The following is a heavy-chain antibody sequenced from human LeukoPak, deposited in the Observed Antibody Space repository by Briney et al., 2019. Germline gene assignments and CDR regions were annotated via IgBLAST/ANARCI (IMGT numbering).Heavy chain of an antibody. D-gene: IGHD4-17*01. CDR1: GFTFSSYG. CDR2: IRYDGSNK. V-gene: IGHV3-30*02. J-gene: IGHJ4*02. CDR3: AKDNYGDYENDY. Sequence: GGSLRLSCAASGFTFSSYGMHWVRQAPGKGLEWVAFIRYDGSNKYYADSVKGRFTISRDNSKNTLYLQMNSLRAEDTAVYYRAKDNYGDYENDYWGQGTLVTVSS.